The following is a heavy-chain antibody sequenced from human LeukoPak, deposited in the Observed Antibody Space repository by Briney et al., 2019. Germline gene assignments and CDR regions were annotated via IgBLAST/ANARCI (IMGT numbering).Heavy chain of an antibody. CDR3: ARILLRYCSITSCSFGF. D-gene: IGHD2-2*01. Sequence: ASVKVSCKAAGYTFTIYAMHWVRQAPGQRLEWMGWINAGNGNAKYSQKFQGRVTITRDTSASTAYMELSSLRSEDTAVYYCARILLRYCSITSCSFGFWGQGTLVTVSS. V-gene: IGHV1-3*01. CDR2: INAGNGNA. J-gene: IGHJ5*01. CDR1: GYTFTIYA.